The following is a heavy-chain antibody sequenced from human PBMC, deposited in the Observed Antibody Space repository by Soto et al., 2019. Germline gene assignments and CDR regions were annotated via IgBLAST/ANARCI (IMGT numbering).Heavy chain of an antibody. CDR1: GGTFSSYT. J-gene: IGHJ4*02. CDR3: ARDRPTNPYYFDY. CDR2: IIPILGIS. V-gene: IGHV1-69*08. Sequence: QVQLVQSGAEVKKPGSSVKVFCKASGGTFSSYTISWVRQAPGQGLEWMGRIIPILGISNYALKFQGRVTITAEKSTSTAYMELSRLRSEDTAVYYCARDRPTNPYYFDYWCQGNLVTVSS. D-gene: IGHD6-6*01.